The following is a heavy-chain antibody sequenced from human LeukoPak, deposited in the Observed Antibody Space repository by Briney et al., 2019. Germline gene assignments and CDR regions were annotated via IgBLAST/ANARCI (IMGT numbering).Heavy chain of an antibody. CDR2: MNPNSGNT. Sequence: ASVKVSCKASGYTFTSYDINWVRQATGQGLEWMGWMNPNSGNTGYAQKFQGRVTMTRDTSISTAYMELSRLRSDDTAVYYCAREESFFSAFDIWGQGTMITISS. D-gene: IGHD1-26*01. CDR3: AREESFFSAFDI. J-gene: IGHJ3*02. CDR1: GYTFTSYD. V-gene: IGHV1-8*01.